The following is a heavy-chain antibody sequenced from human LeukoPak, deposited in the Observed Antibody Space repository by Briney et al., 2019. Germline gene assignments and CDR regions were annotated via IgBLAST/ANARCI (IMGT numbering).Heavy chain of an antibody. V-gene: IGHV3-53*01. CDR1: EFTVVSNY. CDR3: ASGARRTSCLDS. Sequence: PGGSLRRSSAAPEFTVVSNYRSWFRQPPGKGLKGVSVLYSGDGAYYADSVTGRFSITRDNSKNTLYLQMNSLRAEDTAVYYCASGARRTSCLDSWGQGPLVTVSS. CDR2: LYSGDGA. D-gene: IGHD2-2*01. J-gene: IGHJ4*02.